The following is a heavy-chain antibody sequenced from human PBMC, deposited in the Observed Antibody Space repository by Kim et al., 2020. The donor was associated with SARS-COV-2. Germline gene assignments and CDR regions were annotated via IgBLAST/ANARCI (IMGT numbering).Heavy chain of an antibody. J-gene: IGHJ3*02. Sequence: GGSLRLSCAASGFTFSSYSMNWVRQAPGKGLEWVSSISSSSSYIYYADSVKGRFTISRDNAKNSLYLQMNSLRAEDTAVYYCARDRPTVVTLTNAFDIWGQGTMVTVSS. CDR3: ARDRPTVVTLTNAFDI. V-gene: IGHV3-21*01. CDR1: GFTFSSYS. CDR2: ISSSSSYI. D-gene: IGHD4-17*01.